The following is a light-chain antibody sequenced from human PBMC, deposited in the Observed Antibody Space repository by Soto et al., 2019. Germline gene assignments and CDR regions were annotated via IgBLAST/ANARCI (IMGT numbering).Light chain of an antibody. CDR3: CSYAGSSTYV. V-gene: IGLV2-23*01. CDR2: EGS. CDR1: SSDVGSYNL. J-gene: IGLJ1*01. Sequence: QLVLTQPASVSGSPGQSITISCTGTSSDVGSYNLVSWYQQHPGKAPKLMIYEGSKRPSGVSNRFSGSKSGNTASLTISGLQAEDDADYYCCSYAGSSTYVFGTGTKVTVL.